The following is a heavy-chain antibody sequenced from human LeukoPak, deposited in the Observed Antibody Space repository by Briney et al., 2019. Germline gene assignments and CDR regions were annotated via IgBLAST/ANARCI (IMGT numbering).Heavy chain of an antibody. Sequence: GGSLRLSCAASGFTFSSYSMNWVRQAPGEGLEWVSSISSSSSYIYYADSVKGRFTISRDNAKNSLYLQMNSLRAEDTAVYYCARDLGVWWELVPGSFDYWGQGTLVTVSS. J-gene: IGHJ4*02. CDR2: ISSSSSYI. CDR3: ARDLGVWWELVPGSFDY. V-gene: IGHV3-21*01. CDR1: GFTFSSYS. D-gene: IGHD2-15*01.